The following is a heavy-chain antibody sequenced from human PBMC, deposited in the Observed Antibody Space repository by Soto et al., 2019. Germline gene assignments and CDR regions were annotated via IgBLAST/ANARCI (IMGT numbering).Heavy chain of an antibody. CDR1: GGTFSSYA. V-gene: IGHV1-69*13. D-gene: IGHD6-13*01. CDR2: IIPIFGTA. J-gene: IGHJ6*02. CDR3: ARHGVVGRIAAAGMRRDSYYVMYV. Sequence: SVKVSCKASGGTFSSYAISWVRQAPGQGLEWMGGIIPIFGTANYAQKFQGRVTITADESTSTAYMELSSLRSEDTAVYYCARHGVVGRIAAAGMRRDSYYVMYVWGQGTTVTVS.